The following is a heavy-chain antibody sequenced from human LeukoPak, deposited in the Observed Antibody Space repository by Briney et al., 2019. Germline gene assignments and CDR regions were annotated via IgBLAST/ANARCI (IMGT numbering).Heavy chain of an antibody. CDR1: GFTFDDYA. D-gene: IGHD2/OR15-2a*01. Sequence: GGSLRLSCAASGFTFDDYALHWVRQAPGRGLEWVASLNWNSGYIAYADSVKGRFTISRDNAKNSLYLQMDSVRVEDTALYYCTRDANAAYTFSWLDYWGQGTLVTVSS. J-gene: IGHJ4*02. V-gene: IGHV3-9*01. CDR3: TRDANAAYTFSWLDY. CDR2: LNWNSGYI.